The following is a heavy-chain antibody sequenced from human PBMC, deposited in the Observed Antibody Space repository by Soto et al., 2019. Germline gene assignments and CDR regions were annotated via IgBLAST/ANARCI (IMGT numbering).Heavy chain of an antibody. CDR3: SSSIQTYDSSGYFYY. D-gene: IGHD3-22*01. CDR2: TYYRSKWYN. J-gene: IGHJ4*02. V-gene: IGHV6-1*01. Sequence: QSQTLALTCAISGDSVPSNSAAWNWIRQSTARGVEWQGRTYYRSKWYNDYAVSVKSRITINPDSSKNQFSLQLNSVTPESSAVYFCSSSIQTYDSSGYFYYWGQGTLVTVSS. CDR1: GDSVPSNSAA.